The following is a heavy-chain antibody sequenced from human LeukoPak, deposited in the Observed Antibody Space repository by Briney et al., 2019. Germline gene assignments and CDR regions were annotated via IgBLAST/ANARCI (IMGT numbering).Heavy chain of an antibody. D-gene: IGHD3-10*01. Sequence: GGSLRLSCAASGFTFSNAWMSWVRQAPGKGLEWVGRIKSKTDGGTTDYAAPVKGRFTISRDDSKNTLYLQMNSLKTEDTAVYYCTATYYYGSGSYPRSFDYWGQGTLVTVSS. CDR1: GFTFSNAW. CDR3: TATYYYGSGSYPRSFDY. J-gene: IGHJ4*02. CDR2: IKSKTDGGTT. V-gene: IGHV3-15*01.